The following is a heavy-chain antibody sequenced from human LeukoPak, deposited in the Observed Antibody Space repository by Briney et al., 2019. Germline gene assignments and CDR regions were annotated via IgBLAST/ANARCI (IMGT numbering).Heavy chain of an antibody. D-gene: IGHD6-25*01. J-gene: IGHJ2*01. CDR1: GGSFSGYY. CDR3: ARQGGGFWYFDL. V-gene: IGHV4-59*08. CDR2: IYYSGST. Sequence: SETLSLTCAVYGGSFSGYYWSWIRQPPGKGLEWIGYIYYSGSTNYNPSLKSRVTISVDTSKNQFSLKLSSVTAADTAVYYCARQGGGFWYFDLWGRGTLVTVSS.